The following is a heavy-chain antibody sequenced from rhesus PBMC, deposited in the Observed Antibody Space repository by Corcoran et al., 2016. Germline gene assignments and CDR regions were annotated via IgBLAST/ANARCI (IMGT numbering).Heavy chain of an antibody. D-gene: IGHD6-25*01. CDR2: IWSDGSST. Sequence: EVQLVESGGGLVQPGGSLRLSCAASGFTFSSYWMYWVRQAPGKGLEWVSRIWSDGSSTSYADSVKGRFTIARENAKNSLYLQMNSLRAEDTAVYYCAAAIAAAGTGIDYWGQGVLVTVSS. CDR1: GFTFSSYW. V-gene: IGHV3-119*01. CDR3: AAAIAAAGTGIDY. J-gene: IGHJ4*01.